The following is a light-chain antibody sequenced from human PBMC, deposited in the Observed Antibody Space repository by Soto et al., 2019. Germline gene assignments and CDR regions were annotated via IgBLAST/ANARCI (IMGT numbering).Light chain of an antibody. J-gene: IGKJ1*01. Sequence: DIQMTQSPSTLSASVGDRVTITCRASQSLNDWLAWSQQKPGKAPNPLSHKVSTLESGVPSRFSGSGSGTEFTLTISSLQPDDFAAYYCQQYNGYSWAFGQGTKVEIK. V-gene: IGKV1-5*03. CDR1: QSLNDW. CDR3: QQYNGYSWA. CDR2: KVS.